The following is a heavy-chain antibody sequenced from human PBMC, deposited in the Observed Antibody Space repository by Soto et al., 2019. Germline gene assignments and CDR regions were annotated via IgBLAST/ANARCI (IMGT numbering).Heavy chain of an antibody. CDR2: IIPIFGTA. CDR3: ARGGDWNLPGGYYFDY. J-gene: IGHJ4*02. V-gene: IGHV1-69*01. D-gene: IGHD1-1*01. CDR1: GGTFSSYA. Sequence: QVQLVQSGAEVKKPGSSVRVSCKASGGTFSSYAISWVRQAPGQGLEWMGGIIPIFGTANYAQKFQGRVTITADESTSTAYMELSSLRSEDTAVYYCARGGDWNLPGGYYFDYWGQGTLVTVSS.